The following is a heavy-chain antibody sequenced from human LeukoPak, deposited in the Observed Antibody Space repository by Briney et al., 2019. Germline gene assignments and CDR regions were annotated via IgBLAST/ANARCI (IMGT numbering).Heavy chain of an antibody. CDR1: GFTFMNYA. CDR2: ISTIVSTT. Sequence: GGSLRLSCAASGFTFMNYAMSWVRQAPGKGLEWVSTISTIVSTTFYADSVKGRFTISRDNSKNTLYLQMNSLRAEDTAVYYCAKMLISDYGDYAHNWFDPWGQGTLVTVSS. J-gene: IGHJ5*02. CDR3: AKMLISDYGDYAHNWFDP. V-gene: IGHV3-23*01. D-gene: IGHD4-17*01.